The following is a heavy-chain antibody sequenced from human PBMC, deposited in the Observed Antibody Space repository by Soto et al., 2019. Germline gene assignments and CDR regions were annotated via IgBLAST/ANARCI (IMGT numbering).Heavy chain of an antibody. CDR2: ITSSGDSI. V-gene: IGHV3-48*01. D-gene: IGHD3-10*02. J-gene: IGHJ4*02. CDR3: AIVRVADSPLDH. Sequence: GGSLLVSCSASGFRFSGYSMNWGRQATGKGLEWVSYITSSGDSIYYSDSVKGRFTVSRDNSKSTLFLHMNRPTAEDTAIYFCAIVRVADSPLDHWGQGTLVTVSS. CDR1: GFRFSGYS.